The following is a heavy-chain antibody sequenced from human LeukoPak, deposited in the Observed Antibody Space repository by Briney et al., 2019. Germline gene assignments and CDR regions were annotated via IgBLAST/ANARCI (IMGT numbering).Heavy chain of an antibody. CDR3: AKIAVAYFDY. Sequence: GGSLRLSCAASGFTVSSSNMGWVRQAPGKGLEWVSVIYSGGATYYPDSVKARFIISRDLSKNTLFLQMHDLRAEDTAVYYCAKIAVAYFDYWGQETLVTVSS. D-gene: IGHD6-19*01. J-gene: IGHJ4*02. CDR2: IYSGGAT. CDR1: GFTVSSSN. V-gene: IGHV3-66*01.